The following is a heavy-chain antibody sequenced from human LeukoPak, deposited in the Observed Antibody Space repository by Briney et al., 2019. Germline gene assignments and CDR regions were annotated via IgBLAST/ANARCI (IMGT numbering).Heavy chain of an antibody. D-gene: IGHD3-10*01. J-gene: IGHJ3*02. Sequence: PGGSLRLSCAASGFTFSNHWMSWVRQAPGQGLEWVANINQDGSAKYYVDSVKGRFTISRDNAKNSLYLQMNSLRAEDTAVYYCARAPIRGHAFDIWGQGTMVTVSS. CDR1: GFTFSNHW. V-gene: IGHV3-7*03. CDR2: INQDGSAK. CDR3: ARAPIRGHAFDI.